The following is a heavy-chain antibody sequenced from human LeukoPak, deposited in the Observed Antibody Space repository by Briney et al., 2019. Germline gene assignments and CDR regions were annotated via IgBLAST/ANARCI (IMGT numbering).Heavy chain of an antibody. J-gene: IGHJ3*02. CDR3: ARHCSSTSCYYDAFDI. V-gene: IGHV4-39*01. CDR1: GGSISSSSYY. CDR2: IYYSGST. D-gene: IGHD2-2*01. Sequence: SETLSLTCTVSGGSISSSSYYWGWIRQPPGEGLEWIGSIYYSGSTYYNPSLKSRVTISVDTSKNQFSLKLSSVTAADTAVYYCARHCSSTSCYYDAFDIWGQGTMVTVSS.